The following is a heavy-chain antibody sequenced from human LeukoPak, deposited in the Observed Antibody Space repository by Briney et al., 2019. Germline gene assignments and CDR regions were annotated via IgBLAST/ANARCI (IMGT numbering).Heavy chain of an antibody. J-gene: IGHJ6*02. CDR1: SGSLSGHY. V-gene: IGHV4-34*01. D-gene: IGHD3-22*01. CDR2: INHSGST. Sequence: SETLSLTCAVYSGSLSGHYWSWIRQPPGKGLEWIGEINHSGSTHYIPSLKSRITISVDTSKSQFSLKLSSVTAADTAVYYCAREFYYDYSGYYYSYSFYGMDVWGQGTTVTVSS. CDR3: AREFYYDYSGYYYSYSFYGMDV.